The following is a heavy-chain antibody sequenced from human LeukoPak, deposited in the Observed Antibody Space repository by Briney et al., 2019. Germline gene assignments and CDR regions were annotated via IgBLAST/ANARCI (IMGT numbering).Heavy chain of an antibody. J-gene: IGHJ6*02. V-gene: IGHV1-8*01. CDR3: ARVIRYYDGMDV. CDR2: MNPKSGNT. CDR1: GYSFASFD. D-gene: IGHD2-21*01. Sequence: ASVKVSCKASGYSFASFDINWVRQAPGQGLEWMGWMNPKSGNTGYAQKFQGRVIMTRDNSINTAYMELTGLTSEDTAVYFCARVIRYYDGMDVWGQGTTVTVSS.